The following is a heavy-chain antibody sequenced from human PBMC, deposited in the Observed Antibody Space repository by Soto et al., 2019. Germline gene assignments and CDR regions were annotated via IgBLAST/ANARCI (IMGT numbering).Heavy chain of an antibody. J-gene: IGHJ5*02. V-gene: IGHV3-48*01. CDR3: ARAKSLDYNWFDT. CDR1: GFTFSSYS. Sequence: EVQLVKSGGGLVQPGGSLRLSCTASGFTFSSYSINWVRQAPGQGLEWISYISSTSATIYYAESVRGRFTVSRDNAKNSVYLQMNSLRAEDTAVYFCARAKSLDYNWFDTWGQGTPVTVSS. CDR2: ISSTSATI. D-gene: IGHD2-21*01.